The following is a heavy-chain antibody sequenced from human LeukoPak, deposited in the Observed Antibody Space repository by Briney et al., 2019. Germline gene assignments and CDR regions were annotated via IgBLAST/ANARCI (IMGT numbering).Heavy chain of an antibody. CDR3: ARHIPTGDYGDSYYYYYMNV. CDR2: IYPGDSDT. Sequence: GESLKISCKGSGYSFTSYWIGWVRQMPGKGLEWMGIIYPGDSDTRYSPSFQGQVTISADKSISTAYLQWSSLKASDTAMYYCARHIPTGDYGDSYYYYYMNVWGKGTTATVSS. CDR1: GYSFTSYW. D-gene: IGHD4-17*01. V-gene: IGHV5-51*01. J-gene: IGHJ6*03.